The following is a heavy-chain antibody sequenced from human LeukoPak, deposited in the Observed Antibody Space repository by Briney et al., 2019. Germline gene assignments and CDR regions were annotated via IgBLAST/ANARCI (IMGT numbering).Heavy chain of an antibody. J-gene: IGHJ6*03. D-gene: IGHD6-19*01. V-gene: IGHV4-59*01. CDR2: IYYGGST. Sequence: SETLSLTCTVSGGSISSYYWSWIRQPPGKGLEWIGYIYYGGSTNYNPSLKSRVTISVDTSKNQFSLKLSSVTAADTAVYYCAREAGGDYYYYYYMDVWGKGTTVTVSS. CDR3: AREAGGDYYYYYYMDV. CDR1: GGSISSYY.